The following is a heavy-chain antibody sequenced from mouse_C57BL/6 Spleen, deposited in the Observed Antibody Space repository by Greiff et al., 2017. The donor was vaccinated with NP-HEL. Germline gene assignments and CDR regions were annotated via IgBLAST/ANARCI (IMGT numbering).Heavy chain of an antibody. CDR2: FYPGSGSI. D-gene: IGHD2-3*01. J-gene: IGHJ3*01. CDR3: ARHEGDGYYGFAY. CDR1: GYTFTEYS. V-gene: IGHV1-62-2*01. Sequence: VKLMESGAELVKPGASVKLSCKASGYTFTEYSIHWVKQRSGQGLEWIGWFYPGSGSIKYNEKFKDKATLTADKSSSTVYMELSRLTSEDSAVYFGARHEGDGYYGFAYWGQGTLVTVSA.